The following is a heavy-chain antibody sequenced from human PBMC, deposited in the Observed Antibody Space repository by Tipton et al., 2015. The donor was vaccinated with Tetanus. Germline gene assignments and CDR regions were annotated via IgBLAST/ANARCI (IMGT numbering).Heavy chain of an antibody. CDR1: GFIFSSYT. J-gene: IGHJ3*02. CDR2: THHSGNT. Sequence: LRLSCEVSGFIFSSYTMNWIRQVPGKGLEWIGYTHHSGNTNYNPSLSGRVTTSVDTSKNQFSLKMSSVTAADTAVYYCARWGDASGSTNLYAFDIWGQGTMVSVSS. D-gene: IGHD3-10*01. V-gene: IGHV4-59*01. CDR3: ARWGDASGSTNLYAFDI.